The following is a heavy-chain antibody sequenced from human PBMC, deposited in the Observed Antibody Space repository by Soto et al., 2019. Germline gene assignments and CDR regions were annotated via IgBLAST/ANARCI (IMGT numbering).Heavy chain of an antibody. V-gene: IGHV4-39*01. CDR3: ARGYSNDNWFDP. CDR1: GGAISSSSCY. Sequence: SEPLFLPCTVSGGAISSSSCYWGWIRQRPGKGLEWIGSIYYSGSTYYNPSLKSRVTISVDTSKNQFSLKLSSVTAADTAVYYCARGYSNDNWFDPWGQGTLVTVSS. D-gene: IGHD6-13*01. CDR2: IYYSGST. J-gene: IGHJ5*02.